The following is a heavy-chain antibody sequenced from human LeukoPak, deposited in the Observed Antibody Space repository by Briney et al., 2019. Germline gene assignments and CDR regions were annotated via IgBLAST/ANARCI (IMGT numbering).Heavy chain of an antibody. D-gene: IGHD1-26*01. Sequence: GRSLRLSCAAPGFDFNNYVMPWVRQAPGKGLEWVAVISYDGSNIYYSDSVKGRFTISRDNSKNTLYVQMSSLRPEDTAVYYCANSGSYPFDYWGQGTLVTVSS. CDR2: ISYDGSNI. CDR1: GFDFNNYV. CDR3: ANSGSYPFDY. J-gene: IGHJ4*02. V-gene: IGHV3-30-3*01.